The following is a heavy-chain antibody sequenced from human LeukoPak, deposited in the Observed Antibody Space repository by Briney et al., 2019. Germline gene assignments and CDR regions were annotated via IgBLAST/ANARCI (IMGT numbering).Heavy chain of an antibody. CDR1: GFTFSTYN. CDR3: AAAWSNFDY. Sequence: GGSLRLSCAASGFTFSTYNMNWVRQAPGKGLEWVSSISGDSTYIYYADSVKGRFTISRDNAKTSLYLQMNSLRPEDTAVYYCAAAWSNFDYWGQGILVAVSS. D-gene: IGHD6-25*01. J-gene: IGHJ4*02. V-gene: IGHV3-21*01. CDR2: ISGDSTYI.